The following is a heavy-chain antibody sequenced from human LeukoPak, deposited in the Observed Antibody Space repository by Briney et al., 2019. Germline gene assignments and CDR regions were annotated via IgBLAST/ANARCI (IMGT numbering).Heavy chain of an antibody. CDR1: GFTFSCYA. J-gene: IGHJ4*02. D-gene: IGHD6-13*01. V-gene: IGHV3-30-3*01. CDR3: ARDPGAAAGTALLDY. CDR2: ISYDGSNK. Sequence: AGSLRLSCAASGFTFSCYAMHWVRQAPGKGLEWVAVISYDGSNKYYADSVKGRFTISRDNSKNTLYLQMNSLRAEDTAVYYCARDPGAAAGTALLDYWGQGTLVTVSS.